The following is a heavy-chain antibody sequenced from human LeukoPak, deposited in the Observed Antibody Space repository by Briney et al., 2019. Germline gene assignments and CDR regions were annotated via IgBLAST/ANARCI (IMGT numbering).Heavy chain of an antibody. D-gene: IGHD6-13*01. CDR1: GFTFSSYS. J-gene: IGHJ1*01. Sequence: GGSLRLSCAASGFTFSSYSMNWVRQAPGEGLEWVSSISSSSNYIYYADSVKGRFTISRDNAKNSLYLQMNSLRAEDTAVYYCARGAAAGTTDFQHWGQGTLVTVSS. CDR2: ISSSSNYI. V-gene: IGHV3-21*01. CDR3: ARGAAAGTTDFQH.